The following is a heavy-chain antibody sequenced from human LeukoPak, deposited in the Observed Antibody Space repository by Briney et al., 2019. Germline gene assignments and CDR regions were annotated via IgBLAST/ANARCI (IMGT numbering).Heavy chain of an antibody. CDR2: ISGSGGST. CDR1: GFIFSSYA. Sequence: GGSLRLSCAASGFIFSSYAMSWVRQAPGKGLEWVSTISGSGGSTYYADSVKGRFTISRDNSKNTVYLQMNSLRAEDTAVYYCARNPLTRYYYYYYMDVWGKGTTVTVSS. J-gene: IGHJ6*03. CDR3: ARNPLTRYYYYYYMDV. D-gene: IGHD1-14*01. V-gene: IGHV3-23*01.